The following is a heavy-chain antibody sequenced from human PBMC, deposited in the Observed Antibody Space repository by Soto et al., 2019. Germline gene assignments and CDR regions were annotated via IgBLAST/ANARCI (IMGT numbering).Heavy chain of an antibody. CDR1: GFTVSSNY. CDR3: AIAVWDYGDYEIDY. CDR2: IYSGGST. J-gene: IGHJ4*02. Sequence: EVQLVESGGGLVQPGGSLRLSCAASGFTVSSNYMSWVRQAPGKGLEWVSVIYSGGSTYYADSVKGRFTISRDNSKNTLYLQMNSLRAGDTAVYYCAIAVWDYGDYEIDYWGQGTLVTVSS. V-gene: IGHV3-66*01. D-gene: IGHD4-17*01.